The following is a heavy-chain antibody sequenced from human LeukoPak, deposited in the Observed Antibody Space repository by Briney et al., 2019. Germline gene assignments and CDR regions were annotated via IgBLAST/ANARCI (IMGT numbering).Heavy chain of an antibody. V-gene: IGHV1-18*01. D-gene: IGHD2-15*01. Sequence: ASVKVSCKASGYTFTSYGISWVRQAPGQGLEWMGWISAYNGNTNYAQKLQGRVTMTTDTSTSTAYMELRSLRSDDTAVYYCARSCSGGSCYSRPSGWFDPWGQGTLVTVAS. CDR1: GYTFTSYG. J-gene: IGHJ5*02. CDR3: ARSCSGGSCYSRPSGWFDP. CDR2: ISAYNGNT.